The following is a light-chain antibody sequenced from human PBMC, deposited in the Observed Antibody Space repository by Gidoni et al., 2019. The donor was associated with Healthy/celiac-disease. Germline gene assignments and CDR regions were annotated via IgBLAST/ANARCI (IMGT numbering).Light chain of an antibody. CDR2: YDR. Sequence: SYVLTQPPSVSVAPGKTATITCGGNTIGVKSVHWYQQKPGQAPVMVMYYDRDRPSGIPERFSGSNSGNTATLTISRVDAGDEADFYCQVWDNTNNQGGVFGGGTKLTVL. J-gene: IGLJ2*01. CDR3: QVWDNTNNQGGV. CDR1: TIGVKS. V-gene: IGLV3-21*01.